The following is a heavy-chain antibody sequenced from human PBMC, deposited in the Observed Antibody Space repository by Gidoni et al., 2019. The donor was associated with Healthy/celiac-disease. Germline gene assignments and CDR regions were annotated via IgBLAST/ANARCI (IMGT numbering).Heavy chain of an antibody. V-gene: IGHV3-11*05. D-gene: IGHD3-10*01. CDR1: GFTFSAYY. Sequence: QVQLVESGGGLVKPGGSLRLSCAASGFTFSAYYMSWIRQAPGKGLEWVSYISSSSSYTNYADSVKGRFTIYRDNAKNSLYLQMNSLRAEDTAVYYCARDLGYGSGSPRGMDVWGQGTTVTVSS. CDR3: ARDLGYGSGSPRGMDV. CDR2: ISSSSSYT. J-gene: IGHJ6*02.